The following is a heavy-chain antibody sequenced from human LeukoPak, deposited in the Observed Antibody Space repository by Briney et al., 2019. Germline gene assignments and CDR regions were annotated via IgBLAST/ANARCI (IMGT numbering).Heavy chain of an antibody. CDR3: ARHFGGWFDP. CDR1: GGSISSGGYY. V-gene: IGHV4-31*03. D-gene: IGHD3-10*01. J-gene: IGHJ5*02. CDR2: IFYSGTT. Sequence: SQTLSLTCTVSGGSISSGGYYWSWIRQHPGKGLEFIGYIFYSGTTYYNPSLKSRVTISVDTSKNQFSLKLSSVTAADTAVYYCARHFGGWFDPWGQGTLVTVSS.